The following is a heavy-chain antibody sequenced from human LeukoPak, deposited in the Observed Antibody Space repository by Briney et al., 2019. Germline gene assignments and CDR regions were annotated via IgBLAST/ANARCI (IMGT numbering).Heavy chain of an antibody. J-gene: IGHJ5*02. CDR2: INHSGST. CDR1: GESFSGYF. D-gene: IGHD5-18*01. Sequence: SETLSLTCAVYGESFSGYFWSWIRQPPGKGLEWIGEINHSGSTNCNASLKSRVTISVDTSKNQFSLRLSSVTAADTAVYYCAPRGDIEHSYGFGKWFDPWGQGTRVTVSS. V-gene: IGHV4-34*01. CDR3: APRGDIEHSYGFGKWFDP.